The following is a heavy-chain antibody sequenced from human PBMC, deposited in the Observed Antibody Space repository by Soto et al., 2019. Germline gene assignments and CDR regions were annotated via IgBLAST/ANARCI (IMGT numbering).Heavy chain of an antibody. J-gene: IGHJ4*02. CDR3: ARDNGNYLDY. Sequence: ASVKVSCKTSGYTFSSYGISWVRQAPGQGLEWMGWISGYSGSTNYVQKFQGRVTMTTDTSTSTAYMELRNLKSDDTAVYYCARDNGNYLDYWGLGTLVTVSS. CDR1: GYTFSSYG. CDR2: ISGYSGST. V-gene: IGHV1-18*01. D-gene: IGHD4-17*01.